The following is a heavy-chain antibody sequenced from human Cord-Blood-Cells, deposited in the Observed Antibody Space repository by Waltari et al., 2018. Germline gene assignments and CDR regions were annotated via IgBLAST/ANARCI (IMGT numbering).Heavy chain of an antibody. V-gene: IGHV1-2*02. Sequence: QVQLVQSGAEVKKPGASVKVSCKASGYTFTGYYMHWVRQAPGQGLEWMGWGNPISGCTNYAPEFQGRVTMTRYTSISAAYMALSRLVSDDTAVYYCASGTGGGYGMDVWGQGTTVTVSS. CDR2: GNPISGCT. J-gene: IGHJ6*02. D-gene: IGHD2-15*01. CDR3: ASGTGGGYGMDV. CDR1: GYTFTGYY.